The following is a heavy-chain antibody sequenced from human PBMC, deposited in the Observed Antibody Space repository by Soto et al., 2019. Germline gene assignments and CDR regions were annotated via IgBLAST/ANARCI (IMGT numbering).Heavy chain of an antibody. J-gene: IGHJ4*02. Sequence: QVQLVQSGAEVVKPGASVRVSCKTSGHTFSSYGFTWVRQAPGQGLEWMGWISAYNGNTNYAQKFHGRVTVTTDTSTSTSYMELRSLRSDDTAVYYCARALYCSGGSCYFDHWGQGTLVTVSS. V-gene: IGHV1-18*01. CDR1: GHTFSSYG. CDR3: ARALYCSGGSCYFDH. CDR2: ISAYNGNT. D-gene: IGHD2-15*01.